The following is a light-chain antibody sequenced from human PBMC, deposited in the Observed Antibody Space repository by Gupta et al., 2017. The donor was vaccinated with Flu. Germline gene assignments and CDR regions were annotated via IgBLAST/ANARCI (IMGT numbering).Light chain of an antibody. CDR1: QSVSSSY. V-gene: IGKV3-20*01. J-gene: IGKJ2*01. CDR3: QQDGSSYT. Sequence: EIVLTQSPDTLSLSPGERATLSCRASQSVSSSYLAWYQQKPGQAPRLLIYGASSRATGIPDRFSGSGSGTDFTLTSSRREPEDFAVYYWQQDGSSYTFGQGTKMEIK. CDR2: GAS.